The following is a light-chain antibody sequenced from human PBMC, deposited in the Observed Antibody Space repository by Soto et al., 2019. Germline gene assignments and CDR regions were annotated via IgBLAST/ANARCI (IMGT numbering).Light chain of an antibody. Sequence: QSVLTQPPSVSGAPGQRVTISCTGTSSNIGAGYDVHWYQQLPGRAPKLLIYGNKNRPSGVPDRFSGSKSGTSASLAITGLQAEDEAYYYCQSSDSNPSAHVVFGGGTKLTVL. CDR3: QSSDSNPSAHVV. V-gene: IGLV1-40*01. J-gene: IGLJ2*01. CDR1: SSNIGAGYD. CDR2: GNK.